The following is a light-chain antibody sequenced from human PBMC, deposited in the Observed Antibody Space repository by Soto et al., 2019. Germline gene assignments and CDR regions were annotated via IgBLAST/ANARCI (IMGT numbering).Light chain of an antibody. CDR3: QQYKSFPWT. V-gene: IGKV1-5*01. J-gene: IGKJ1*01. CDR2: AAS. CDR1: QGVAYW. Sequence: DIQMTQSPSTLSASVGGRVTITCGASQGVAYWLAWYQQKPGKAPKLLIFAASSLENGVPPRFSGSGSGTEFTLTITSLQPDDFATYHCQQYKSFPWTFGQGTKVDIK.